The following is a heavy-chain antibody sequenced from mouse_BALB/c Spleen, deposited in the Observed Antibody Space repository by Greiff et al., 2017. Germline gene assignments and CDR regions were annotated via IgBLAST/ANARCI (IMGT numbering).Heavy chain of an antibody. J-gene: IGHJ4*01. CDR3: ARNGNYGAMDY. CDR2: IYPGDGDT. Sequence: VQLQQSGAELVRPGSSVKISCKASGYAFSSYWMNWVKQRPGQGLEWIGQIYPGDGDTNYNGKFKGKATLTADKSSSTAYMQLSSLTSEDSAVYFCARNGNYGAMDYWGQGTSVTVSS. CDR1: GYAFSSYW. D-gene: IGHD2-1*01. V-gene: IGHV1-80*01.